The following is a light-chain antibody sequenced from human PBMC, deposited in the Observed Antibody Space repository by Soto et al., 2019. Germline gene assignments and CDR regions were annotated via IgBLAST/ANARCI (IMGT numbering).Light chain of an antibody. CDR1: QGIGSD. V-gene: IGKV1-17*01. J-gene: IGKJ1*01. CDR2: AAS. Sequence: DIQMTQSPSSLSASVGDRVTITCRASQGIGSDLGWYQQKPGKAPKSLISAASSLQSGVPSRFSGSGSVTEFTLTISSLQPEDFATYYCLQHNGDPRTFGQGTKVEIK. CDR3: LQHNGDPRT.